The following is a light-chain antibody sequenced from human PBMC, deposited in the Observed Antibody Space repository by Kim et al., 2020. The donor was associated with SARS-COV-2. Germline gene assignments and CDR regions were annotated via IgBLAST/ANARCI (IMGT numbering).Light chain of an antibody. J-gene: IGLJ1*01. CDR2: DVT. Sequence: QSALTQPRSVSGSPGQSVTISCTGTSSDVGGYNYVSWYQHHPGKAPKLMIYDVTERPSWVPDRFSGSKSGNTASLTISGLQTEDDSDYYCCSYAGRSYVFGTGTKVTVL. CDR1: SSDVGGYNY. CDR3: CSYAGRSYV. V-gene: IGLV2-11*01.